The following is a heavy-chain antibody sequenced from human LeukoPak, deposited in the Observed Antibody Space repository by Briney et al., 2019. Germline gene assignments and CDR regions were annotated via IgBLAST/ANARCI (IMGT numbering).Heavy chain of an antibody. CDR3: ARVKAGTFDS. CDR1: GDSVSSNSAA. J-gene: IGHJ4*02. Sequence: SQTLSLTCAISGDSVSSNSAAWSWIRHSPSRGLEWLGRTYYRSKWYNDYAVSVKSRITINPDTSKDQFSLQLNSVTPEDTAVYYCARVKAGTFDSWGQGTLVTVSS. D-gene: IGHD1-1*01. V-gene: IGHV6-1*01. CDR2: TYYRSKWYN.